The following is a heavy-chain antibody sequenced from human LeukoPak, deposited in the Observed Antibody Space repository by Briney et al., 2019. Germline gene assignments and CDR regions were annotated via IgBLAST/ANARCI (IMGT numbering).Heavy chain of an antibody. J-gene: IGHJ4*02. Sequence: SGPTLVNPTQTLTLTCTFSGFSLSTSGMCVSWIRQPPGKALEWLARIDWDDDTYYSTSLKTRLTISKDASKNQVLLTMTNMDPVDTATYYCAQIRYSSGWSLFDYWGQGTLVTVSS. CDR1: GFSLSTSGMC. CDR3: AQIRYSSGWSLFDY. V-gene: IGHV2-70*11. D-gene: IGHD6-19*01. CDR2: IDWDDDT.